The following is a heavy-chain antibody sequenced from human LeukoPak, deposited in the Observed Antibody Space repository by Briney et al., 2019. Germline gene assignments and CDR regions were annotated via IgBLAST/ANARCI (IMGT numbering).Heavy chain of an antibody. D-gene: IGHD2-21*02. CDR2: INPNSGGT. J-gene: IGHJ3*02. V-gene: IGHV1-2*02. CDR3: ASATTYCGADCYPLDAFDI. CDR1: GYTFTGYY. Sequence: GASVKVSCKASGYTFTGYYMHWVRQAPGQGLEWMGWINPNSGGTNYAQKFLGRITVTRDTSISTAYMELSRLRSDDTAAYYCASATTYCGADCYPLDAFDIWGQGTMVTVSS.